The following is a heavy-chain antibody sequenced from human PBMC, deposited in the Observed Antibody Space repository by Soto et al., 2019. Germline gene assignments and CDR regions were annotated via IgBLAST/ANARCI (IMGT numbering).Heavy chain of an antibody. CDR2: IYYSGST. Sequence: ETLSLTCTVSGGSISSYYWSWIRQPPGKGLEWIGYIYYSGSTNYNPSLKSRVTISVDTSKNQFSLKLSSVTAADTAVYYCARGDYGDSKGYWGQGTLVTVSS. J-gene: IGHJ4*02. CDR1: GGSISSYY. CDR3: ARGDYGDSKGY. D-gene: IGHD4-17*01. V-gene: IGHV4-59*08.